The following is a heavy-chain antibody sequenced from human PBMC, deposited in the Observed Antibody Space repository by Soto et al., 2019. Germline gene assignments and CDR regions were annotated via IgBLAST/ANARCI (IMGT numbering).Heavy chain of an antibody. V-gene: IGHV1-69*13. CDR1: GGTFSSYA. Sequence: ASVKVSCKASGGTFSSYAISWVRQAPGQGLEWMGGIIPIFGAANYAQKFQGRVTITADESTSTAYMELSSLRSEDTAVYYCARGTGTTHYYYGMDVWGQGTPVTVSS. D-gene: IGHD1-1*01. J-gene: IGHJ6*02. CDR3: ARGTGTTHYYYGMDV. CDR2: IIPIFGAA.